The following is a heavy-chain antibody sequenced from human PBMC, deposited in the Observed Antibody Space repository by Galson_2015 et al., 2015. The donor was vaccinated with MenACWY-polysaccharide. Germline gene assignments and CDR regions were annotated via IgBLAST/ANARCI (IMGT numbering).Heavy chain of an antibody. V-gene: IGHV7-4-1*02. Sequence: SVKVSCKASGYTFTNYAINWVRQAPGQGLEWLGWINTNTGNPTYAQAFTGRFVFSLNTSVSTAYMQISSLKAEDAAVYDCVRDPKQIPATGPRGPFDSWGQGTLVTVSS. D-gene: IGHD5-12*01. CDR2: INTNTGNP. J-gene: IGHJ4*02. CDR1: GYTFTNYA. CDR3: VRDPKQIPATGPRGPFDS.